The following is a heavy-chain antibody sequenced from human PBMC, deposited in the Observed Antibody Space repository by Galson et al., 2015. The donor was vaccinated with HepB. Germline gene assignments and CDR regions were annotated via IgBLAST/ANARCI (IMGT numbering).Heavy chain of an antibody. CDR3: ARVDHYGSGKLSDAFDI. CDR2: INADNGNT. CDR1: GYTFTSYA. V-gene: IGHV1-3*01. D-gene: IGHD3-10*01. J-gene: IGHJ3*02. Sequence: SVKVSCKASGYTFTSYAMHWVRQAPGQRLEWMGWINADNGNTKYSQKFQGRVTITRDTSASTAYMELSSLRSEDTAVYYCARVDHYGSGKLSDAFDIWGQGTMVTVSS.